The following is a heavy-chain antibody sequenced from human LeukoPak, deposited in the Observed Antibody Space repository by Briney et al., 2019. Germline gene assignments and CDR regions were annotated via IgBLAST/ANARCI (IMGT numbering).Heavy chain of an antibody. CDR2: INPYSGGT. J-gene: IGHJ4*02. CDR3: ARVSDSGSQLFDY. D-gene: IGHD3-10*01. Sequence: ASVKVSCKTSGYTFTDYYMHWVRQAPGQGLEWMGWINPYSGGTNYAQKFQGRVTMTRDTSISTAYMELSRLRSDDTAMYYCARVSDSGSQLFDYWGQGTLVTVSS. CDR1: GYTFTDYY. V-gene: IGHV1-2*02.